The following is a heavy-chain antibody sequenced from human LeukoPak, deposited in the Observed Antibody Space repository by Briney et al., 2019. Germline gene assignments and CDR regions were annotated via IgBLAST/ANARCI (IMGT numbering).Heavy chain of an antibody. J-gene: IGHJ4*02. CDR2: IGTAGDT. Sequence: GGSLRLSCAASGFTFSSYDMHWVRQATGKGLEWVSAIGTAGDTYYPDSVKGRFTISRDNSKNTLYLQMNSLRAEDTAVYYCAREADEGFDYWGQGTLVTVSS. V-gene: IGHV3-13*01. CDR1: GFTFSSYD. CDR3: AREADEGFDY.